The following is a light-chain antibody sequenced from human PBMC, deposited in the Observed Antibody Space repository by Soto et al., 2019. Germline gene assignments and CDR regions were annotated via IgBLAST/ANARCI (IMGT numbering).Light chain of an antibody. Sequence: QSVLTQPPSVSGAPGQRVTIACTGSSSNIGAGYDVHWYQQLPGTAPKFLIYGNSNRPSGVPDRFSGSKSGTSASLAITGLQAEDEADYYCQSYDSSLSGYVFGTGNKLTVL. CDR1: SSNIGAGYD. CDR2: GNS. CDR3: QSYDSSLSGYV. V-gene: IGLV1-40*01. J-gene: IGLJ1*01.